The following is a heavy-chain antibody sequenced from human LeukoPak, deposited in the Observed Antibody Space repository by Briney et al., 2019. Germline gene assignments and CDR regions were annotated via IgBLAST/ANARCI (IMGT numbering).Heavy chain of an antibody. D-gene: IGHD7-27*01. CDR1: GFTFSSYA. Sequence: GRSLRLSCAASGFTFSSYAMHWVRQAPGKGLEWVAVISYDGSNKYYADSVKGRFTISRDKSKNTLYLQMNSLRAEDTAVYYCARVPPVWGDPQPLVLYFDYWGQGTLVTVSS. CDR3: ARVPPVWGDPQPLVLYFDY. J-gene: IGHJ4*02. CDR2: ISYDGSNK. V-gene: IGHV3-30-3*01.